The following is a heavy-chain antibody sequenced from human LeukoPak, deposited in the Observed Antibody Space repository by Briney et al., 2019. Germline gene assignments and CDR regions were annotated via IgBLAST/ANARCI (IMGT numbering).Heavy chain of an antibody. CDR2: INSVVSST. J-gene: IGHJ4*02. CDR1: GFTFSSYW. V-gene: IGHV3-74*01. D-gene: IGHD6-19*01. Sequence: GGSLRLSCAASGFTFSSYWMHWVPQAPGKGLVWVSRINSVVSSTSYEDSVKGRFTISRDNAKNTLYLQMNSMRAEDTAVYYCARVWAGTDYWGQGTLVTVSS. CDR3: ARVWAGTDY.